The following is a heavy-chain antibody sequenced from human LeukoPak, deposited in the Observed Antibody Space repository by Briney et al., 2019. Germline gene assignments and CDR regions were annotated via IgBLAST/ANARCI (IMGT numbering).Heavy chain of an antibody. J-gene: IGHJ4*02. CDR2: ISSSSSYI. D-gene: IGHD3-10*01. CDR3: VRAETERPVYYGSGSNY. CDR1: GFTFSSYS. Sequence: GGSLRLSCAASGFTFSSYSMNWVRQAPGKGLEWVSSISSSSSYIYYADSVKGRFTISRDNAKNSLYLQMNSLRAEDTAVYYCVRAETERPVYYGSGSNYWGQGTLVTVSS. V-gene: IGHV3-21*01.